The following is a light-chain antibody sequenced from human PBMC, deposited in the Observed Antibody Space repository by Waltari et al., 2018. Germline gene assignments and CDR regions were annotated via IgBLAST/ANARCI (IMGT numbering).Light chain of an antibody. CDR3: QQRRNWPT. J-gene: IGKJ4*01. V-gene: IGKV3-11*01. CDR1: QSVSTF. CDR2: DVS. Sequence: EIVLTQSPATLSLSPGERATLSCRASQSVSTFLAWYQQKPGQSPRLLIYDVSFRAPGIPIRFSGSGSETDFTLTISSLEPEDFAVYYCQQRRNWPTFGGGTKVEVK.